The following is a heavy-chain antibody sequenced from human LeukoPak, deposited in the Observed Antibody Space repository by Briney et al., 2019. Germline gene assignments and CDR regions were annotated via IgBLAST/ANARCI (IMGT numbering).Heavy chain of an antibody. CDR2: LNPSTGNT. J-gene: IGHJ4*02. V-gene: IGHV1-46*01. CDR1: GYTFTSYY. D-gene: IGHD4-17*01. CDR3: ARGGFTVTGWGYYFDY. Sequence: ASVTASCKASGYTFTSYYIHWVQQAPGQGLEWMGILNPSTGNTMYAQKFRGRVTMTRDTSTSTVYMELSSLRSEDTAVYYCARGGFTVTGWGYYFDYWGQGTLVAVSS.